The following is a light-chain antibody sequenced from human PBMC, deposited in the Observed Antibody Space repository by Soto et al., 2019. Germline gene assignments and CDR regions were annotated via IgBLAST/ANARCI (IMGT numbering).Light chain of an antibody. Sequence: DIVMTQSPDSLAVSLGERATINCKSSRSLLHSNNKDYLAWYQLKPGQPPKLLIYWASTREFGVPDRFSGSGSGTDFTLTISSLRAEDLAVYYCQQHYDTPLTFGGGTKVELK. J-gene: IGKJ4*01. CDR1: RSLLHSNNKDY. V-gene: IGKV4-1*01. CDR3: QQHYDTPLT. CDR2: WAS.